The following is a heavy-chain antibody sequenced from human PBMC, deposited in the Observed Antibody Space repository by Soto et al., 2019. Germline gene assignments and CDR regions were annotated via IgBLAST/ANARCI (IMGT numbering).Heavy chain of an antibody. CDR1: GFTFSSYA. D-gene: IGHD3-16*02. V-gene: IGHV3-23*01. Sequence: EVQLLESGGGLVQPGGSLRLSCAASGFTFSSYAMSWVRQAPGKGLEWVSAISGSGGSTYYADSVKGRFTISRDNSENTLYLQMNSLRAEDTAVYYCAKGYDYIWGSYRSYYFDYWGQGTLVTVSS. CDR2: ISGSGGST. J-gene: IGHJ4*02. CDR3: AKGYDYIWGSYRSYYFDY.